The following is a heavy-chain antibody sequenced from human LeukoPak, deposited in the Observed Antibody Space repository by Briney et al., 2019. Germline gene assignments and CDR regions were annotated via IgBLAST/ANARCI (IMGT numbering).Heavy chain of an antibody. Sequence: PGGSLRLSCAASGFTFSDYYMSWIRQAPGKGLKWVSYISSSGSTIYYADSVKGRFTISRDNAKNSLYPQMNSLRAEDTAVYYCAREGALGSSIDYWGQGTLVTVSS. CDR3: AREGALGSSIDY. CDR2: ISSSGSTI. CDR1: GFTFSDYY. D-gene: IGHD6-6*01. J-gene: IGHJ4*02. V-gene: IGHV3-11*04.